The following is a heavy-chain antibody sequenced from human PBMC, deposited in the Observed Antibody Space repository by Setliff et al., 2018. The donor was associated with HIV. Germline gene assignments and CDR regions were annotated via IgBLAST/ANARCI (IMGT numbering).Heavy chain of an antibody. CDR3: ATKVHCTNGVCLDAFDI. Sequence: ASVKVSCKASGYTFTSYDINWVRQAAGQGLEWMGWMNPYSGNTGYAQKFRGRITMTRDTSISTAYMELSRLSSDDTAVYYCATKVHCTNGVCLDAFDIWGQGTMVTVSS. CDR1: GYTFTSYD. V-gene: IGHV1-8*02. CDR2: MNPYSGNT. J-gene: IGHJ3*02. D-gene: IGHD2-8*01.